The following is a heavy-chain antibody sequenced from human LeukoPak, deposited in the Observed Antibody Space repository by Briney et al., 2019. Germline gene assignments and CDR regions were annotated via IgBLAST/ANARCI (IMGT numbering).Heavy chain of an antibody. J-gene: IGHJ3*02. CDR2: ISAYNGNT. D-gene: IGHD3-22*01. CDR3: ARGWIDDYYDSSGYYYTDAFDI. V-gene: IGHV1-18*01. Sequence: GASVKVSCKASGYTFTSYGISWVRQAPGQGLEWMGWISAYNGNTNYAQKFQGRVTITRNTSISTAYMELSSLRSEDTAVYYCARGWIDDYYDSSGYYYTDAFDIWGQGTMVTVSS. CDR1: GYTFTSYG.